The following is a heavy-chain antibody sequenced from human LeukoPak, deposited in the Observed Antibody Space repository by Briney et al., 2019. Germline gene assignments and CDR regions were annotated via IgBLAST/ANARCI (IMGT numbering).Heavy chain of an antibody. CDR3: ARGAILLWFGELRYNWFDP. V-gene: IGHV1-8*01. CDR2: MNPNSGNT. J-gene: IGHJ5*02. Sequence: ASLKVSCKASGYTFTSYDINWVRQATGQGLEWIGWMNPNSGNTGYAQKFQGRVTMTRNTSISTAYMELSSLRSEDTAVYYCARGAILLWFGELRYNWFDPWGQGTLVTVSS. D-gene: IGHD3-10*01. CDR1: GYTFTSYD.